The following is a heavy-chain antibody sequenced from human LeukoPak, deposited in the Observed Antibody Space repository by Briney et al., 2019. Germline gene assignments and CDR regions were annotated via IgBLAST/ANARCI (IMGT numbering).Heavy chain of an antibody. D-gene: IGHD2/OR15-2a*01. CDR3: AKDLSYEGLSDY. V-gene: IGHV3-23*01. CDR1: GFTFSSYA. CDR2: ISGSGGST. J-gene: IGHJ4*02. Sequence: SGGSLRLSCAASGFTFSSYAMSWVRQAPGKGLEWVSAISGSGGSTYYADSVKGRFTISRDNSKNTPYLQMNSLRAEDTAVYYCAKDLSYEGLSDYWGQGTLVTVSS.